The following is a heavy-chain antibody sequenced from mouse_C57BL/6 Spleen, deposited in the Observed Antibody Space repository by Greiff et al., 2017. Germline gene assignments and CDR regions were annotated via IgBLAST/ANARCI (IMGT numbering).Heavy chain of an antibody. CDR1: GYTFTSYG. V-gene: IGHV1-81*01. CDR2: ISPRSGNT. D-gene: IGHD1-1*01. Sequence: QVQLQQSGAELARPGASVKLSCKASGYTFTSYGISWVKQRTGQGLEWIGEISPRSGNTYYNEKFKGKATLTADKSSSTAYMELRSLTSEDSAVYFCASITTVVDYWGQGTTLTVSS. J-gene: IGHJ2*01. CDR3: ASITTVVDY.